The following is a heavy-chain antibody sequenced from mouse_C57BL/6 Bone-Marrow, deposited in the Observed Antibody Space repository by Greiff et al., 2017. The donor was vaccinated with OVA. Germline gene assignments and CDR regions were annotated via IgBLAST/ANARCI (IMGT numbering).Heavy chain of an antibody. Sequence: VKLMESGAELARPGASVKLSCKASGYTFTSYGISWVKQRTGQGLEWIGEIYPRSGNTYYNEKFKGKATLTADKSSSTAYMELRSLTSEDSAVYFCARWDDGYYYAMDYWGQGTSVTVSS. CDR1: GYTFTSYG. CDR2: IYPRSGNT. V-gene: IGHV1-81*01. CDR3: ARWDDGYYYAMDY. J-gene: IGHJ4*01. D-gene: IGHD2-3*01.